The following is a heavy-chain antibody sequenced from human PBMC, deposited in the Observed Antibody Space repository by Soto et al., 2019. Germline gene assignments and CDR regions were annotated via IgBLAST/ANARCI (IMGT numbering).Heavy chain of an antibody. Sequence: ASVKVSCKASGYTFTSYDINWVRQATGQGLEWMGWMNPNSGNTGYAQKFQGRVTMTRNTSISTAYMELSSLRSEDTAVYYCAREYCWSGYDAFDIWGQGTMVTVSS. CDR1: GYTFTSYD. CDR2: MNPNSGNT. CDR3: AREYCWSGYDAFDI. D-gene: IGHD3-3*01. V-gene: IGHV1-8*02. J-gene: IGHJ3*02.